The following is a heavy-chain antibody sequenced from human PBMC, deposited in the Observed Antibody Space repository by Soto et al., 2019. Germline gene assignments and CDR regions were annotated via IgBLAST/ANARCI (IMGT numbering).Heavy chain of an antibody. J-gene: IGHJ6*02. Sequence: PGGSLRLSCAGSGFAFRTYGIHWVRQAPGKXLEWVSFISYDADKKYYRDSVQGRFTISRDNAKNTVSLQMNSLRAEDTAVYYCVRESESSGHYPDYYGVDVWGQGTTVTVSS. CDR3: VRESESSGHYPDYYGVDV. CDR1: GFAFRTYG. CDR2: ISYDADKK. D-gene: IGHD6-19*01. V-gene: IGHV3-30*03.